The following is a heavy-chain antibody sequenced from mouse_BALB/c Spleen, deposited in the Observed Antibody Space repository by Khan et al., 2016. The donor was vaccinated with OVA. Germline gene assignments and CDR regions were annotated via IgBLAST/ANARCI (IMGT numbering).Heavy chain of an antibody. V-gene: IGHV3-1*02. J-gene: IGHJ4*01. Sequence: EVKLLESGPDLVKPSQSLSLTCTVTGYSITSGYSWHWIRQFPGNKLEWMGYIYHSGSINYNPSLKSRFSITRDPSKNLFFLQLNSVTTEDTATYYCARDGNYMDYWGQGTSVTVSA. CDR3: ARDGNYMDY. D-gene: IGHD2-1*01. CDR2: IYHSGSI. CDR1: GYSITSGYS.